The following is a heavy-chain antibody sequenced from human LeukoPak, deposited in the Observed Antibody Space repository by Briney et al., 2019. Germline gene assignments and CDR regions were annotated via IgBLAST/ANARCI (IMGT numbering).Heavy chain of an antibody. CDR2: ISAYNGNT. J-gene: IGHJ6*02. V-gene: IGHV1-18*01. CDR3: ARDRGIAVAGTIVWYYYYGMDV. Sequence: ASVKVSCKASGYTFTSYGISWVRQAPGQGLEWMGWISAYNGNTNYAQKLQGRVTMTTDTSTSTAYMELSRLRSDDTAVYYCARDRGIAVAGTIVWYYYYGMDVWGQGTTVTVSS. D-gene: IGHD6-19*01. CDR1: GYTFTSYG.